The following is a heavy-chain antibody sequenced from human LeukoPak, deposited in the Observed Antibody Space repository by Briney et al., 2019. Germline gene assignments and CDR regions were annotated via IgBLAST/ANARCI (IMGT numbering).Heavy chain of an antibody. J-gene: IGHJ4*02. CDR3: AKDSYGDYSWYFDY. V-gene: IGHV3-9*01. Sequence: GGSLRLSCAASGFTFDDYAMHWVRQAPGKGLESVSGISWNSGSIGYADSVKGRFTISRDNAKNSLYLQMNSLRAEDTALYYCAKDSYGDYSWYFDYWGQGTLVTVSS. CDR1: GFTFDDYA. D-gene: IGHD4-17*01. CDR2: ISWNSGSI.